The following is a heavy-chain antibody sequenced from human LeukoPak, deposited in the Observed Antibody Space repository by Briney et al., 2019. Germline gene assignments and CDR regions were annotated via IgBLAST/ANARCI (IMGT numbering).Heavy chain of an antibody. CDR3: ASRTGSYYPFDS. CDR1: GYSFSNYY. V-gene: IGHV5-51*01. D-gene: IGHD1-26*01. Sequence: GESLKISCQGSGYSFSNYYIDWVRQMPGKGLEWMGVMYLGGSDISYSPSFQGKVTISADKSIDTAYLQWSSLKASHSAMYYCASRTGSYYPFDSWGQGTLVTVS. CDR2: MYLGGSDI. J-gene: IGHJ4*02.